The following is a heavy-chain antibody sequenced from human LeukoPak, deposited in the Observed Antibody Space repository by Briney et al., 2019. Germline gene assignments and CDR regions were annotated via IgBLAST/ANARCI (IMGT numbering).Heavy chain of an antibody. Sequence: SETLSLTCTVSGGSISSYYWSWIRQPPGKGLEWIGYIYYSGSTNYNPSLKSRVTISVDTSKNQFSLKLSSVTAADTAVYYCAIVVRRYSSSWYGPNWFDPWGQGTLVTVSS. CDR2: IYYSGST. CDR1: GGSISSYY. J-gene: IGHJ5*02. V-gene: IGHV4-59*01. CDR3: AIVVRRYSSSWYGPNWFDP. D-gene: IGHD6-13*01.